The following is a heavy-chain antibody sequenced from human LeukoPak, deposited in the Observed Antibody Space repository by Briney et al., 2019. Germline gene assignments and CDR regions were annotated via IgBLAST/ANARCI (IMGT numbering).Heavy chain of an antibody. V-gene: IGHV1-2*02. CDR2: INPNSGGT. J-gene: IGHJ4*02. CDR1: GYTFTGYC. CDR3: ARGFDIVVVVAATPVPVDY. D-gene: IGHD2-15*01. Sequence: ASVKVSCKASGYTFTGYCMHWVRQAPGQGLEWMGWINPNSGGTNYAQKFQGRVTMTRDTSISTAYMELSRLRSDDTAVYYCARGFDIVVVVAATPVPVDYWGQGTLVTVSS.